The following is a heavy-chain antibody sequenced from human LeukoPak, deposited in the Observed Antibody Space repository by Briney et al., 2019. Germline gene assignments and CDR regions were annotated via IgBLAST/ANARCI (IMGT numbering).Heavy chain of an antibody. J-gene: IGHJ5*02. V-gene: IGHV3-13*04. CDR1: GFTFSNYD. D-gene: IGHD1-26*01. Sequence: GGSLGLSCAASGFTFSNYDMHWVRQATGKGLEWASGIGTAGDIYYLGSVKGRFTISRENAKNSLYLQMNSLRAGDTAMYYCVRGSTSFDNWGQGTLVTVSS. CDR2: IGTAGDI. CDR3: VRGSTSFDN.